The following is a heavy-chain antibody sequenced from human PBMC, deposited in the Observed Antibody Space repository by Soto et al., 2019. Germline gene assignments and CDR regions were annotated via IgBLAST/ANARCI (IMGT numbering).Heavy chain of an antibody. CDR2: IKSKPKCYAT. CDR1: GFTSSDSA. D-gene: IGHD6-6*01. J-gene: IGHJ4*02. Sequence: EVQLVESGGGLVQPGGSLKLACPASGFTSSDSAMHWFRQAPGKGLEWVGRIKSKPKCYATAYAASVKGRFTISRDDSKNTAYLQMNSLKTEDTAVYYCTRHSSSSSDYWGQGTLVTVSS. V-gene: IGHV3-73*01. CDR3: TRHSSSSSDY.